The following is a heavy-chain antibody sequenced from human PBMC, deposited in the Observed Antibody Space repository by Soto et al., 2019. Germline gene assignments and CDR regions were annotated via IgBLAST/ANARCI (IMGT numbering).Heavy chain of an antibody. V-gene: IGHV4-31*03. J-gene: IGHJ4*02. Sequence: SEPLSLTCTVSGGSVSSGGGNYWSWIRQHPGKGLEWIGYIYYSGSTYYTPSLKSRVTISLDTSKNQFSLKLSSVTAADTAVYFCARAPNSWYVYFADWGQGTLVTVSS. CDR3: ARAPNSWYVYFAD. D-gene: IGHD6-13*01. CDR1: GGSVSSGGGNY. CDR2: IYYSGST.